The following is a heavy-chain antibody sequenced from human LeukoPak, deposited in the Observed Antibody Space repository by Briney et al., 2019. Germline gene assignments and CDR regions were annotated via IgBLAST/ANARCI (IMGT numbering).Heavy chain of an antibody. V-gene: IGHV3-23*01. CDR3: AKDRAVLLWFGELDHFDY. D-gene: IGHD3-10*01. J-gene: IGHJ4*02. CDR2: ISGSGGST. CDR1: GFTFSSYA. Sequence: GGSLRLSCAASGFTFSSYAMSWVRQAPGKGLEWVSAISGSGGSTYYADSGKGRFTISRDNSKNTLYLQMNSLRAEDTAVYYCAKDRAVLLWFGELDHFDYWGQGTLVTVSS.